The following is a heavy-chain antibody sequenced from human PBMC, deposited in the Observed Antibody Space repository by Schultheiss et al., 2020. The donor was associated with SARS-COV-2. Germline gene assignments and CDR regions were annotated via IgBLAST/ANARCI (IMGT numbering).Heavy chain of an antibody. J-gene: IGHJ6*02. CDR3: TTDLLQQLGRYYYYGMDV. Sequence: GGSLRLSCAASGFTFSNAWMSWVRQAPGKGLEWVGRIKSKTDGGTTDYAAPVKGRFTISRDDSKNTLYLQMNSLKTEDTAVYYCTTDLLQQLGRYYYYGMDVWGQGTTVTVSS. CDR2: IKSKTDGGTT. V-gene: IGHV3-15*01. D-gene: IGHD6-13*01. CDR1: GFTFSNAW.